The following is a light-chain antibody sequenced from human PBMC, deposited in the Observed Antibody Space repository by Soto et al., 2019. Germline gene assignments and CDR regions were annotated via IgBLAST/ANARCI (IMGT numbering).Light chain of an antibody. J-gene: IGKJ5*01. CDR2: DTS. Sequence: EIVLTQSPGTLSLSPGERATLSCRASQSVGSKLAWYQQNPGQAPRLVIYDTSTRATGTPARFSGSGSGTEFTLTISSLQSEDFAVYYCQQYNNWFSITFGQGTRLEIK. CDR3: QQYNNWFSIT. V-gene: IGKV3-15*01. CDR1: QSVGSK.